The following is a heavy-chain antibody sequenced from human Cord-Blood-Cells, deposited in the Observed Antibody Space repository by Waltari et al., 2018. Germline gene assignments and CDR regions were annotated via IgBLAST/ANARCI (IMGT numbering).Heavy chain of an antibody. CDR1: GGSFSGYY. CDR2: INHSGST. CDR3: ARVSLGIGLAYFDY. D-gene: IGHD6-19*01. V-gene: IGHV4-34*01. Sequence: QVQLQQWGAGLLKPSETLSLTCAVYGGSFSGYYWSWIRQPPGKGLEWSGEINHSGSTNYNPSLKSRVTISVDTSKNQFSLKLSSVTAADTAVYYCARVSLGIGLAYFDYWGQGTLVTVSS. J-gene: IGHJ4*02.